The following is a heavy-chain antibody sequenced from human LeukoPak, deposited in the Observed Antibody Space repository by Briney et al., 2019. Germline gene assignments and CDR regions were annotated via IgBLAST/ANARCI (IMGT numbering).Heavy chain of an antibody. CDR3: ARDLGSGSSFDY. D-gene: IGHD3-10*01. CDR1: GFTFSSYS. Sequence: GGSLRHSCAASGFTFSSYSMNWVRQAPGKGLEWVSSISSSSSYIYYADSVKGRFTISRDNAKNSLYLQMNSLRAEDTAVYYCARDLGSGSSFDYWGQGTLVTVSS. J-gene: IGHJ4*02. V-gene: IGHV3-21*01. CDR2: ISSSSSYI.